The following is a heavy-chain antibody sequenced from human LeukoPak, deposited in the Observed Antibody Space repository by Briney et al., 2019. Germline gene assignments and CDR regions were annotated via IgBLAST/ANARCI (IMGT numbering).Heavy chain of an antibody. CDR3: AVCSSTSCPDY. D-gene: IGHD2-2*01. CDR2: ISSGGSNV. J-gene: IGHJ4*02. CDR1: GFSFSSYT. V-gene: IGHV3-21*01. Sequence: SGGSLRLSCAASGFSFSSYTMHWVRQAPGEGLEWVSSISSGGSNVFYGDSLKGRFTISRDNAKNSLHLQMNSLRVEDTATYFCAVCSSTSCPDYWGQGTLVTVSS.